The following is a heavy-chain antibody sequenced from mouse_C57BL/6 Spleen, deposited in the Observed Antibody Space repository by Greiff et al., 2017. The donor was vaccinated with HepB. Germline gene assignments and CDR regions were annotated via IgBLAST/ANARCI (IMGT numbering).Heavy chain of an antibody. CDR1: GYTFTSYW. Sequence: VQLQESGAELVKPGASVKLSCKASGYTFTSYWMHWVKQRPGQGLEWIGMIHPNSGSTNYNEKFKSKATLTVDKSSSTAYMQLSSLTSEDSAVYYCARYTMATDYWGQGTTLTVSS. CDR2: IHPNSGST. V-gene: IGHV1-64*01. D-gene: IGHD2-2*01. J-gene: IGHJ2*01. CDR3: ARYTMATDY.